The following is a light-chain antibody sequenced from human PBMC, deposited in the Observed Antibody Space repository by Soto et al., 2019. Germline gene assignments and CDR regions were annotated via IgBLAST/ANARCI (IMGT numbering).Light chain of an antibody. V-gene: IGLV7-46*01. Sequence: QAVVTQEPSLTVSPGGTVNLTCGSSTGAVTSGHYPYWFQQKPGQAPRTLIYDTSNKHSWTPARFSGSLLGGKAALTLSGAQPEDEAEYYCLLWGVFGGGTKLTVL. CDR3: LLWGV. J-gene: IGLJ2*01. CDR2: DTS. CDR1: TGAVTSGHY.